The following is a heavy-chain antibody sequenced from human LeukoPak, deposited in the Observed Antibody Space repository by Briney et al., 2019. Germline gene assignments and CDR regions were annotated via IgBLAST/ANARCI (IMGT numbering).Heavy chain of an antibody. CDR1: GFTFSSYA. J-gene: IGHJ5*02. D-gene: IGHD6-13*01. Sequence: GGYLRLSCAASGFTFSSYAMRWVRQAPGKGLEWVSAISGSGGSTYYADSAKGRFTISRDNSKNTLYLQMNSLRAEDTAVYYCAKDALCSSSPSDWFDPWGQGTLVTVSS. CDR3: AKDALCSSSPSDWFDP. CDR2: ISGSGGST. V-gene: IGHV3-23*01.